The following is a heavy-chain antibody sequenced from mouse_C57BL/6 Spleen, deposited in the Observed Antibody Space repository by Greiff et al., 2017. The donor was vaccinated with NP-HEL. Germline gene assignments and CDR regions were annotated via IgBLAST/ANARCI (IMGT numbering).Heavy chain of an antibody. CDR1: GFSFNTYA. CDR3: VRQRGYGSSPFAY. CDR2: IRSKSNNYAT. D-gene: IGHD1-1*01. J-gene: IGHJ3*01. V-gene: IGHV10-1*01. Sequence: EVKLVESGGGLVQPKGSLKLSCAASGFSFNTYAMNWVRQAPGKGLEWVARIRSKSNNYATYYADSVKDRFTISRDDSESMLYLQLNNLKTEDTAMYYCVRQRGYGSSPFAYWGQGTLVTVSA.